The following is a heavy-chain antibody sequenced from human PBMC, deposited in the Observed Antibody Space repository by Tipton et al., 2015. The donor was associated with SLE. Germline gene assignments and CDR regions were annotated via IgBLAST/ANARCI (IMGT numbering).Heavy chain of an antibody. V-gene: IGHV4-59*01. CDR2: IYYSGCT. J-gene: IGHJ4*02. Sequence: TLSLTCTVSGGSISSYNWSWIRQPPGKGLEWIGYIYYSGCTKYNPSLKSRVTISVDTSKNQFSLKLSSVTAADTAVYYCARVNFRWDYSSSYYFDYWGQGILVTVSS. CDR3: ARVNFRWDYSSSYYFDY. CDR1: GGSISSYN. D-gene: IGHD6-6*01.